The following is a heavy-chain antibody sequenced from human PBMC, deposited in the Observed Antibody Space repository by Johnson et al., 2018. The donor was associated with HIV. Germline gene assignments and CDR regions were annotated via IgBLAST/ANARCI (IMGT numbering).Heavy chain of an antibody. CDR2: ISYDGGSK. Sequence: VQLVESGGGVVQPGGSLRLSCVVSGFTFNSYWMSWVRQAPGKGLEWVAIISYDGGSKYYADSVKGRFTVSRDNSKNTLYLQINSLRPEDTAVYYCARLPSGYSRDDLDIWGQGTMVTVSS. CDR1: GFTFNSYW. D-gene: IGHD5-18*01. CDR3: ARLPSGYSRDDLDI. V-gene: IGHV3-30*03. J-gene: IGHJ3*02.